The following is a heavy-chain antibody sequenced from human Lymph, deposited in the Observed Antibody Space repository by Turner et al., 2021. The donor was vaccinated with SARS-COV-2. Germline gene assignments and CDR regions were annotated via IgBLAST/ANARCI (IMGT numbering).Heavy chain of an antibody. D-gene: IGHD6-19*01. V-gene: IGHV3-23*01. Sequence: VQLLVSGGGLVPPGGSLRPSCAASAFTFSSNGMGWVRQAPGKGLEWVSGISGSGSTTHYADAEKGQFTITRDNSKNTLYLQMNSLRAEDTAVYYCARERFALSSGWEDYWGQGTLVTVSS. CDR1: AFTFSSNG. CDR2: ISGSGSTT. CDR3: ARERFALSSGWEDY. J-gene: IGHJ4*02.